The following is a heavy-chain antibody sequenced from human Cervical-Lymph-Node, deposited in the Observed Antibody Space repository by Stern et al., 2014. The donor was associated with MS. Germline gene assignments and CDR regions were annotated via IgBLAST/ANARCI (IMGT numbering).Heavy chain of an antibody. CDR2: IVPMFAKA. Sequence: QVQLVQSGAEVTKPGSSVRVSCKASGGSFKSYAFNWLRQAPGQGLEWIGDIVPMFAKANYAQKFQGRVTVTADEATNTVYMELSFLTSEDTAVYYCARERSIHYPAFAPWGQGTLVTVSS. CDR1: GGSFKSYA. J-gene: IGHJ5*02. D-gene: IGHD3-10*01. CDR3: ARERSIHYPAFAP. V-gene: IGHV1-69*01.